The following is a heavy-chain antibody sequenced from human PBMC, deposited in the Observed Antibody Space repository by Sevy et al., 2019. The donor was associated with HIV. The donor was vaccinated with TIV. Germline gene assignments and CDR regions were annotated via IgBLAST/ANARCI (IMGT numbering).Heavy chain of an antibody. CDR2: ISSGSSYI. D-gene: IGHD2-2*01. Sequence: GGSLRLSCTASGLPFSATTMNWVRQAPGKGLEWVSSISSGSSYIYYADSVKGRFTISRDNAKNSLYLQMNSLRAEDTAVYYCARDGGCSSTSCLLYFDYWGQGTLVTVSS. CDR1: GLPFSATT. J-gene: IGHJ4*02. CDR3: ARDGGCSSTSCLLYFDY. V-gene: IGHV3-21*01.